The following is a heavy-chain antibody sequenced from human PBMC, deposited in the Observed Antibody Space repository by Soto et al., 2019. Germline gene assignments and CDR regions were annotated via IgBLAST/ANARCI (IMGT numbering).Heavy chain of an antibody. J-gene: IGHJ4*02. Sequence: EVQLVESGGGLVQPGGSLRLSCAAPGLTVSTNYMSWVRQAPGKGLEWVSIMYSDGRTFHADTVKGRFTTSSDKSKNMLYLQMNSLRAEDTAVYYCARVPTLAFDYWGQGTLVTVSS. CDR1: GLTVSTNY. CDR2: MYSDGRT. V-gene: IGHV3-66*01. D-gene: IGHD3-10*01. CDR3: ARVPTLAFDY.